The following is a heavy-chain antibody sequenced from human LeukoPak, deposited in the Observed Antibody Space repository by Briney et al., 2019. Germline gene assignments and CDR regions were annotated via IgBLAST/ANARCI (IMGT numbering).Heavy chain of an antibody. V-gene: IGHV3-21*01. J-gene: IGHJ4*02. D-gene: IGHD1-26*01. CDR2: ISSSSSYI. CDR1: GFTFSSYS. Sequence: GGSLRLSCAASGFTFSSYSMNWVRQAPGKGLEWVSSISSSSSYIYYADSVKGRFTISRDNAKNSLYLQMNSLRAEDTAVYYCARVCRYSGSYTFCYWGQGTLVTVSS. CDR3: ARVCRYSGSYTFCY.